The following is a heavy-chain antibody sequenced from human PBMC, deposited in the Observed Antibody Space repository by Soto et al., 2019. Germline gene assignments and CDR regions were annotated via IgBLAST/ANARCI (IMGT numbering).Heavy chain of an antibody. V-gene: IGHV4-31*03. D-gene: IGHD3-3*01. Sequence: SETLSLTCTVSGYSISSGSYWGWIRQHPGKGLEWIGYVHYSGSTYYNPPLKSRVTISLETSKNQFSLRLSSVTAADTAVYYCARGTYDFWSGYLSGKNWFDPWGQGILVTVSS. CDR2: VHYSGST. CDR3: ARGTYDFWSGYLSGKNWFDP. CDR1: GYSISSGSY. J-gene: IGHJ5*02.